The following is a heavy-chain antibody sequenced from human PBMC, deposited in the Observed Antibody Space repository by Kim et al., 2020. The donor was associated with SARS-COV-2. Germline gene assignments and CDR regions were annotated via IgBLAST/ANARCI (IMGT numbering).Heavy chain of an antibody. V-gene: IGHV3-33*01. CDR2: LWRDGQNK. Sequence: GGSLRLSCAASGFTISRYATHWVRQGPGKGLEWVAVLWRDGQNKYYADSVKGRFSVSRDNSKNTLYLQMNALTAQDTAVYYCARDQCDYGDSAYMGWGQG. CDR3: ARDQCDYGDSAYMG. J-gene: IGHJ1*01. CDR1: GFTISRYA. D-gene: IGHD4-17*01.